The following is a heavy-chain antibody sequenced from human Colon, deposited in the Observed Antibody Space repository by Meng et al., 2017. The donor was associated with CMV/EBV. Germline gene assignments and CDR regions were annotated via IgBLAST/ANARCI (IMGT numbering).Heavy chain of an antibody. V-gene: IGHV3-11*04. CDR3: ARVGSSSGFDY. Sequence: GESLKISCTASGFTFSDYYMSWIRQAPGKGLEWISYISSSGSTIYYADSVKGRFTMSRDNAKNSLYLFMNTLRAEDTAVYYCARVGSSSGFDYWGLGTLVTVSS. CDR2: ISSSGSTI. D-gene: IGHD6-6*01. J-gene: IGHJ4*02. CDR1: GFTFSDYY.